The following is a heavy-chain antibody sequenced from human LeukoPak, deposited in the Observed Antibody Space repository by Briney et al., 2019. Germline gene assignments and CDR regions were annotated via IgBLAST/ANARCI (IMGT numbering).Heavy chain of an antibody. D-gene: IGHD4-17*01. CDR1: GYTFTSYY. CDR3: ARWAYGDYVDLIFDY. V-gene: IGHV1-46*01. Sequence: GASVKVSCKASGYTFTSYYMDWVRQAPGQGLEWMGIINPSGGSTSYAQKFPGRVTMTRDTSTSTVYMELSSLRSEDTAVYYCARWAYGDYVDLIFDYWGQGTLVTVSS. J-gene: IGHJ4*02. CDR2: INPSGGST.